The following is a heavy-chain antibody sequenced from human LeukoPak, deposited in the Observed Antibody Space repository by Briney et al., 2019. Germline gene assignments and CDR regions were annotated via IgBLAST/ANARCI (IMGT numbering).Heavy chain of an antibody. J-gene: IGHJ5*02. V-gene: IGHV3-74*01. D-gene: IGHD6-19*01. CDR1: GFAFRNYW. CDR3: ARGGSAVAGNDNWFDP. CDR2: INPDGSTT. Sequence: GGSLRLSCVASGFAFRNYWMYWVRQGPGKGLVWLSRINPDGSTTTYADSVKGRFTISRDNAKKSVYLQMNSLRAEDTAVYYCARGGSAVAGNDNWFDPWGQGTLVTVSS.